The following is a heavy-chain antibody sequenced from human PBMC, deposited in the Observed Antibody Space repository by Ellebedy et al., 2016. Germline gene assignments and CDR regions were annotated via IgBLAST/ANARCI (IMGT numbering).Heavy chain of an antibody. CDR3: AKGNAIPGPEPLDF. V-gene: IGHV3-64*04. J-gene: IGHJ4*02. CDR1: GFTFSSYA. Sequence: GESLKISCSASGFTFSSYAMHWVRQAPGKGLEYVSRISGDGDNTYYADSLKGRFAISRDNSKNTLYLQMNSLTVEDTAVYYCAKGNAIPGPEPLDFWGQGTLVTVSS. D-gene: IGHD1-14*01. CDR2: ISGDGDNT.